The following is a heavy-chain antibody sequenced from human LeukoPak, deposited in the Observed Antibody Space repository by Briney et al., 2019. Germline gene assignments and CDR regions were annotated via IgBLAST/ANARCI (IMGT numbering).Heavy chain of an antibody. V-gene: IGHV3-11*03. D-gene: IGHD4-17*01. CDR1: GFTFSDYY. J-gene: IGHJ4*02. CDR3: ARQDSGDYALSDFDY. CDR2: ISSSSLYT. Sequence: GGSLRLSCAASGFTFSDYYMSWIRQAPGKGLEWVSYISSSSLYTNYADSVKGRFTISRDNAKNSLYLQMNSLRAEDTAVYYCARQDSGDYALSDFDYWGQGTLVTVSS.